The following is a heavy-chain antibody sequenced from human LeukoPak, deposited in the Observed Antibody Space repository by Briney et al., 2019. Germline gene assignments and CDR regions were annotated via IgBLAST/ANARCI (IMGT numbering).Heavy chain of an antibody. Sequence: SETLSLTCAVSGGSISSGDYYWSWIRQPPGKGLEGIGYIYYSRSTYYNPSLKSRVTISVDTSKNQFSLKLSSVTAADTAVYYCARGRFLECRNYYYGMDVWGQGTTVTVSS. V-gene: IGHV4-30-4*01. J-gene: IGHJ6*02. CDR2: IYYSRST. CDR3: ARGRFLECRNYYYGMDV. D-gene: IGHD3-3*01. CDR1: GGSISSGDYY.